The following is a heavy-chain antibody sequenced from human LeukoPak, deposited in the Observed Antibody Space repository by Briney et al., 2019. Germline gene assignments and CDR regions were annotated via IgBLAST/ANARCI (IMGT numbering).Heavy chain of an antibody. CDR2: INPDSGAT. J-gene: IGHJ3*02. D-gene: IGHD1-26*01. Sequence: ASVKVSCKASGYTFTAYYMHWVRQAPGQGLEWMGWINPDSGATNCAQKFQDSVTMTRDMSITTAYLDLSGLRSDDTAVYHCARGRVGGNAYDTFDIWGQGTVVTVSS. CDR3: ARGRVGGNAYDTFDI. V-gene: IGHV1-2*02. CDR1: GYTFTAYY.